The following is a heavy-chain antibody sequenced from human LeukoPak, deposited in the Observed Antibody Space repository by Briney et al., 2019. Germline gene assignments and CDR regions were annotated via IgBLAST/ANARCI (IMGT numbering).Heavy chain of an antibody. CDR2: IYPADSDT. D-gene: IGHD6-19*01. CDR1: GYSFTDYW. J-gene: IGHJ5*02. Sequence: GESLKISCKGFGYSFTDYWIAWVRQMPGKGLEWVGMIYPADSDTRYSPSIQGQVTISGDKSINTAYLQWSSLKASDSAMYYCARFRSVTGNNWFDPWGQGTLVTVSS. V-gene: IGHV5-51*01. CDR3: ARFRSVTGNNWFDP.